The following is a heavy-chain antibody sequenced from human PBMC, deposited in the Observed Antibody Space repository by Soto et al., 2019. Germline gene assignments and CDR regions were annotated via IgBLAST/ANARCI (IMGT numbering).Heavy chain of an antibody. CDR2: ISAYNGNT. D-gene: IGHD6-19*01. V-gene: IGHV1-18*01. CDR1: GYTFTSYV. CDR3: ARDLEGSGNSPVDV. Sequence: GASVKVSCKASGYTFTSYVFSCVRQAPGQGLEWMGWISAYNGNTNYAQKLQGRVTLTTDTSTSTAYMELRSLRSDDTAVYYCARDLEGSGNSPVDVWXQGTTVTVSS. J-gene: IGHJ6*02.